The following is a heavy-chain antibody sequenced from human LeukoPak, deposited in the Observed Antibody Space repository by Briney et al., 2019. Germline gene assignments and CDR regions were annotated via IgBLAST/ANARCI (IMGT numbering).Heavy chain of an antibody. CDR1: GFTYSNYA. CDR3: AKGGLGCSSTSCFDY. J-gene: IGHJ4*02. CDR2: VSGSGGST. Sequence: AGGSLRLSCAVSGFTYSNYAMTWVRQAPGKGLEWVSSVSGSGGSTYYADSVKGRFTISRDNSKNTLYLQMNSLRAEDTPVYYCAKGGLGCSSTSCFDYWGQGTLVTVSS. V-gene: IGHV3-23*01. D-gene: IGHD2-2*01.